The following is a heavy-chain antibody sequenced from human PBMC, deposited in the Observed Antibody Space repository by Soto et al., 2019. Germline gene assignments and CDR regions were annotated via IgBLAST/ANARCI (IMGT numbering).Heavy chain of an antibody. Sequence: QVQLVQSGAEVKKPGSSLKVSCKTSGVTFSTSGISWVRQGPGQGLEWMGGIIPLFGTPKYARKFQGRVSITADDAETRTYLELSGLSSYETDIYYCARVSPAICGCGNCYRLDSYSDSWGQGSQVVVSS. CDR1: GVTFSTSG. CDR3: ARVSPAICGCGNCYRLDSYSDS. CDR2: IIPLFGTP. J-gene: IGHJ4*02. V-gene: IGHV1-69*19. D-gene: IGHD2-21*01.